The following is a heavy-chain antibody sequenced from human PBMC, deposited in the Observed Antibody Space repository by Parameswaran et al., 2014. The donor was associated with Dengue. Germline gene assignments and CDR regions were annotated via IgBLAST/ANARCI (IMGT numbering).Heavy chain of an antibody. Sequence: RWIRQPPGKGLEWIGEINHSGSTYYNPSLKSRVTISVDRSKNQFSLKLSSVTAADTAVYYCARDGPRKSGPHFDYWGQGTLVTVSS. J-gene: IGHJ4*02. D-gene: IGHD3-3*01. CDR3: ARDGPRKSGPHFDY. V-gene: IGHV4-34*01. CDR2: INHSGST.